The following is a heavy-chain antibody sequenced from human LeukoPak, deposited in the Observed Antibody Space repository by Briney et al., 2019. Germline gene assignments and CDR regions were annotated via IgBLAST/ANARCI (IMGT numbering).Heavy chain of an antibody. CDR1: GFTFISYW. J-gene: IGHJ6*03. D-gene: IGHD1-26*01. V-gene: IGHV3-7*01. CDR3: VREMISTSWEYYYYYHYMDV. Sequence: GGSLRLSCAASGFTFISYWMSWVRQAPGKGLEWVANINQDGSEKNYVDSVKGRFSISRDNAKNSLFLEMNSLRAEDTAVYYCVREMISTSWEYYYYYHYMDVWGKGTTVTVSS. CDR2: INQDGSEK.